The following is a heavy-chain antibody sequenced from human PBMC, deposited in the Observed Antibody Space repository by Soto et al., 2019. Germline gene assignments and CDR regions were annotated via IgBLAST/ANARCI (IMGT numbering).Heavy chain of an antibody. J-gene: IGHJ4*02. D-gene: IGHD5-12*01. V-gene: IGHV1-69*01. CDR3: ARVFSGNDLQPVEY. Sequence: QVQLVQSGAEVKKPGSSVKVSCKASGGTFSSTPISWVRQAPGQGFEWMGGIIPILGTPDHAQKFQGRVRITADESTSTAYMELSSLRAEDTAMYYCARVFSGNDLQPVEYWGLGTLVTVSS. CDR1: GGTFSSTP. CDR2: IIPILGTP.